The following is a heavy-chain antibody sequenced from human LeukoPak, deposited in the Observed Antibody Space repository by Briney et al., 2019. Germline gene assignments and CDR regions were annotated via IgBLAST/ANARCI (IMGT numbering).Heavy chain of an antibody. D-gene: IGHD3/OR15-3a*01. V-gene: IGHV3-7*01. J-gene: IGHJ4*02. CDR3: ARDFWTTNPESH. CDR2: INKDGSEK. CDR1: GFNFIYYS. Sequence: PGGSLRLSCAASGFNFIYYSMTWVRQAPGKGPEWVANINKDGSEKYYVDSVEGRFSIPRDNARNLLYLQMDSLRAEDTAVYYCARDFWTTNPESHWGQGTLVTVSS.